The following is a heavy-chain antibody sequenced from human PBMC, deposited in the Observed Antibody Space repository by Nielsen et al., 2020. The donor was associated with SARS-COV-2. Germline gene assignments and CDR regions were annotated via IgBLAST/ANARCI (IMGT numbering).Heavy chain of an antibody. D-gene: IGHD1-14*01. CDR1: GGSFSGHY. CDR3: ARGEVVGNYCYGMDV. Sequence: SETLSLTCAVYGGSFSGHYWSWIRQTPGKGLEWIGEINHSGSTNYNPSLKSRVTISVDTSKNQFSLKLSSVTAADTAVYYCARGEVVGNYCYGMDVWGQGITVTVSS. J-gene: IGHJ6*02. CDR2: INHSGST. V-gene: IGHV4-34*01.